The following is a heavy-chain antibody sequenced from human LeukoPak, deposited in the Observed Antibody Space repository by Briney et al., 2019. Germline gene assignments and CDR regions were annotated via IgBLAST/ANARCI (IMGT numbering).Heavy chain of an antibody. CDR3: ARGHGAAAGPHYYYYMDG. Sequence: ASVKVSCKASVYTFTGYYMHWVRQAPGQGLEWMGWINPNSGCTNYAQKFQGTVTKTRDTSISTAYMELSRLRSDDTTVYNCARGHGAAAGPHYYYYMDGWGKGTTVTVSS. CDR1: VYTFTGYY. D-gene: IGHD6-13*01. V-gene: IGHV1-2*02. J-gene: IGHJ6*03. CDR2: INPNSGCT.